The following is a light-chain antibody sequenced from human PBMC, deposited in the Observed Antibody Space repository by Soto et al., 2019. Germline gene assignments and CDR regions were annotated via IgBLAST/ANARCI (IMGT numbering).Light chain of an antibody. CDR1: QSIGNY. CDR2: AAS. Sequence: IKMTQSPSSLSAAIGARVSISCRASQSIGNYLNWYQQKPGKAPKLLIYAASSLQSGVPSRFSGSGSGTDFTLTINSLQPEDFATYYCHQSYSTPLTLGGGPTVDIK. J-gene: IGKJ4*01. CDR3: HQSYSTPLT. V-gene: IGKV1-39*01.